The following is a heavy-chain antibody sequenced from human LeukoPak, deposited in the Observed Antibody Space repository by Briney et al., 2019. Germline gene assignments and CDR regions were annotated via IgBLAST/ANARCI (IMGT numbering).Heavy chain of an antibody. D-gene: IGHD1-1*01. J-gene: IGHJ4*02. CDR1: GGSISSSSYY. V-gene: IGHV4-39*01. CDR2: IYYSGST. Sequence: SETLSLTCTVSGGSISSSSYYWGWIRQPRGKGLEWIGSIYYSGSTYYNPSLKSRVTISVDTSKNQFSLKLSSVTAADTAVYYCARQKVPGYFDYWGQGTLVTVSS. CDR3: ARQKVPGYFDY.